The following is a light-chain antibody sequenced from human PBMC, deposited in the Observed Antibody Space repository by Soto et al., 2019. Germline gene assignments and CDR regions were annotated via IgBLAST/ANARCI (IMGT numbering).Light chain of an antibody. CDR3: QQRKNWPPLT. CDR1: QNVDIY. V-gene: IGKV3-11*01. Sequence: ETVLTQSPATLSLSPGERATLSCRASQNVDIYVAWYQQRPGQPPRLLIYDASNRATGIPARFIGTGSGTDFTLTISRLEPEDFGIYYCQQRKNWPPLTFGGGTRVEIK. CDR2: DAS. J-gene: IGKJ4*01.